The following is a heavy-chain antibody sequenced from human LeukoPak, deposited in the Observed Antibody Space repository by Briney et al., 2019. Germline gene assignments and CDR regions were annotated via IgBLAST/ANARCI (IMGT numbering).Heavy chain of an antibody. Sequence: PSETLSLTCTVSGGSLSSYYWSWIRQPPGKGLEWIGYIYYSGSTNYNPSLKSRATISVDTSKNQFSLKLSSVTAADTAVYYCARVGYSGSYYPLDYWGQGTLVTVSS. CDR2: IYYSGST. J-gene: IGHJ4*02. CDR1: GGSLSSYY. D-gene: IGHD1-26*01. V-gene: IGHV4-59*01. CDR3: ARVGYSGSYYPLDY.